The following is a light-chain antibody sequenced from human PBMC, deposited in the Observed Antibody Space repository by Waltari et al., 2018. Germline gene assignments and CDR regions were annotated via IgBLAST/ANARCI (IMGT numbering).Light chain of an antibody. J-gene: IGKJ4*01. V-gene: IGKV1-39*01. CDR1: HSITTD. CDR2: AAS. Sequence: DIQMTQSPSSLSASVGDRVTITCRASHSITTDLNWYQQKPGKAPNRLIYAASSLQSGVPSRFSGSGSGTEFTLTISSLRPEDFATYYCQQTNTVPLTFGGGTKVEIK. CDR3: QQTNTVPLT.